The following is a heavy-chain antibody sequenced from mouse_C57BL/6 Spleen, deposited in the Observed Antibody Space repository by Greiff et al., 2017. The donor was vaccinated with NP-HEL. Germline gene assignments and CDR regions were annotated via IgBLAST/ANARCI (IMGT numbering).Heavy chain of an antibody. CDR3: AKPSNYYGSSYWYFDV. Sequence: VKLQQSGPGLVQPSQSLSITCTVSGFSLTSYGVHWVRQSPGKGLEWLGVIWRGGSTDYNAAFMSRLSITKDNSKSQVFFKMNSLQADDTAIYYCAKPSNYYGSSYWYFDVWGTGTTVTVSS. J-gene: IGHJ1*03. V-gene: IGHV2-5*01. D-gene: IGHD1-1*01. CDR2: IWRGGST. CDR1: GFSLTSYG.